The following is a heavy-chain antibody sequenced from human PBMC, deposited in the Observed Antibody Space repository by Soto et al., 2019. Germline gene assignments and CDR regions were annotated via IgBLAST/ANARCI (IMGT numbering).Heavy chain of an antibody. J-gene: IGHJ6*02. CDR2: ISYSGST. D-gene: IGHD3-3*01. CDR3: VKDAPRICV. V-gene: IGHV4-30-4*01. Sequence: SETLSLTCTVAGGSISRVAYYWTWIRQPPGKGLEWIGYISYSGSTHYSPSLKSRVSITVDTSKNQFSLNLASVRAEDTAVYYCVKDAPRICVWGQGTTVTVSS. CDR1: GGSISRVAYY.